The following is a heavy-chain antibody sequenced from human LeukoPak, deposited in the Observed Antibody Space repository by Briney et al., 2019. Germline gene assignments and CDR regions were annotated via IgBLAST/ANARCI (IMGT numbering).Heavy chain of an antibody. CDR1: GYTFTGYY. CDR2: INPNSGGT. Sequence: GASVKVSCKASGYTFTGYYMHWVRQAPGQGLEWMGWINPNSGGTNYAQKFQGRVTMTRDTSISTAYMELSRLRSDDTAVYYCARPSNWGSGVEAFDIWGQGTMVTVSS. CDR3: ARPSNWGSGVEAFDI. D-gene: IGHD7-27*01. J-gene: IGHJ3*02. V-gene: IGHV1-2*02.